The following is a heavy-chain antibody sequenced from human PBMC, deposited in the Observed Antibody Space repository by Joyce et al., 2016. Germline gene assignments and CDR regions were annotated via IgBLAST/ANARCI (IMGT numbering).Heavy chain of an antibody. CDR3: TRIGDCSGGSCYEGWFDP. Sequence: EVQLVESGGGLVKPGRSLRLSCTSSGFIFGDYAMNWFRQGPGKGLELVGFIRSKAYGGTKDYAASVKGRFTISRDDSKSIAYLQMNSLKTEDTAVYYCTRIGDCSGGSCYEGWFDPWGQGTLVTVSS. J-gene: IGHJ5*02. CDR1: GFIFGDYA. CDR2: IRSKAYGGTK. D-gene: IGHD2-15*01. V-gene: IGHV3-49*05.